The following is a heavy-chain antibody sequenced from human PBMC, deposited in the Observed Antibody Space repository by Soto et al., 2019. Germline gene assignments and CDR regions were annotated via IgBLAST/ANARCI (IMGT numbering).Heavy chain of an antibody. CDR3: AREIATTGEYYFDY. CDR2: INRDGSST. V-gene: IGHV3-74*01. CDR1: GFTFSSYW. D-gene: IGHD6-13*01. Sequence: EVQLVESGGGLVQPGGSLRLSCAASGFTFSSYWMHWVRQAPGKGLVWVSRINRDGSSTNYADSVKGRVTISRDTAKNTLYRQMNSLRAEDTAVYYCAREIATTGEYYFDYWGQGTLVTVSS. J-gene: IGHJ4*02.